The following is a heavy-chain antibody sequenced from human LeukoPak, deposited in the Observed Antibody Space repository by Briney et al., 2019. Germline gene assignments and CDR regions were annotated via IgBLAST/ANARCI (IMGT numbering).Heavy chain of an antibody. V-gene: IGHV4-39*01. CDR2: TSYSGST. Sequence: PSETLPLTCTASSVSISSSSHYWGWIRQPPGKGLEWIGSTSYSGSTYYNPSLKSRVTMSVDTSKNQVSLRLNSVTAADTAVYYCARQMPAFDPWGQGTLVTVSS. CDR1: SVSISSSSHY. D-gene: IGHD2-2*01. CDR3: ARQMPAFDP. J-gene: IGHJ5*02.